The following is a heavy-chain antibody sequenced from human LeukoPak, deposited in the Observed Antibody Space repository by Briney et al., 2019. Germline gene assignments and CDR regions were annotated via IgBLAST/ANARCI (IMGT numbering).Heavy chain of an antibody. CDR1: GGSISSYY. D-gene: IGHD5-24*01. Sequence: PSETLSLTCTVSGGSISSYYWSWIRQPPGKGLEWTGYIYYSGSTNYNPSLKSRVTISVDTYKTQFSLKLSSVTAADTAVYYCARDRRRWLQSPYFDLWGRGTLVTVSS. CDR3: ARDRRRWLQSPYFDL. CDR2: IYYSGST. V-gene: IGHV4-59*01. J-gene: IGHJ2*01.